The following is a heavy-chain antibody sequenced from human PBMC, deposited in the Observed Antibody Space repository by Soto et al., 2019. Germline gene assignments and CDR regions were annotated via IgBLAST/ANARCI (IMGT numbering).Heavy chain of an antibody. J-gene: IGHJ6*03. V-gene: IGHV1-18*01. CDR3: ARDWGFYCSGGSCNDYYYYYYMDV. Sequence: ASVKVSCKASGYTFTSYGISWVRQAPGQGLEWMGWISAYNGNTNYAQKLQGRVTMTTDTSTSTAYMELRSRGSDDTAVYYCARDWGFYCSGGSCNDYYYYYYMDVWGKGTTVTVSS. D-gene: IGHD2-15*01. CDR1: GYTFTSYG. CDR2: ISAYNGNT.